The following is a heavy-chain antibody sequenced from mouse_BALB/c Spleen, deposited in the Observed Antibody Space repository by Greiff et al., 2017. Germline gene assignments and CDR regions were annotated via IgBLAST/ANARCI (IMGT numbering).Heavy chain of an antibody. J-gene: IGHJ2*01. CDR3: ARRGLLRPHFAY. CDR2: ISYSGST. V-gene: IGHV3-2*02. CDR1: GYSITSDYV. Sequence: EVKLVESGPGLVKPSQSLSLTCTVTGYSITSDYVWYWIRQFPGNILECVGIISYSGSTSYNPTLKSRITITRDTSKNKFFLQLNTVTTEDTATYYCARRGLLRPHFAYWGQGTTLTVSS. D-gene: IGHD1-2*01.